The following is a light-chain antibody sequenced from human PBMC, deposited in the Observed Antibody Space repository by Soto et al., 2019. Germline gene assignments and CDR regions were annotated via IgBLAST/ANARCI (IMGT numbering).Light chain of an antibody. CDR2: EAS. V-gene: IGKV1D-12*01. CDR1: QGIPNR. J-gene: IGKJ5*01. Sequence: DVDMSQSQSSVSASGGDRVTITCLASQGIPNRLAWYQQKPGKAPKLLIYEASSLQSGVPSRISGSGSGTDFTLTISILQPEDFATYYCQQAKSFPITFGQGTRLDIK. CDR3: QQAKSFPIT.